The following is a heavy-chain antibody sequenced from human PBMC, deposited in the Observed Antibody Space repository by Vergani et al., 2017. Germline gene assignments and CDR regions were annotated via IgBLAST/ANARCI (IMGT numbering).Heavy chain of an antibody. J-gene: IGHJ5*02. CDR3: ARAVAYDYIWGSLPFDP. Sequence: QVQLVQSGAEVKKPGASVKVSCKASGYTFTSYYMHWVRQAPGQGLEWMGIINPSGGSTSYAQKFQGRVTMTRDTSTSTVYMELSSLRSEDTAVYYCARAVAYDYIWGSLPFDPWGQGTLVTVSS. D-gene: IGHD3-16*01. CDR1: GYTFTSYY. CDR2: INPSGGST. V-gene: IGHV1-46*01.